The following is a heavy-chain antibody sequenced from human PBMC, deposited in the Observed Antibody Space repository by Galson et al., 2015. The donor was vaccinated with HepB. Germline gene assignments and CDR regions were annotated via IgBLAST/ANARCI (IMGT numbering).Heavy chain of an antibody. CDR2: IKDKTDGGTT. V-gene: IGHV3-15*01. CDR3: ITDRRKTTVVQFDY. D-gene: IGHD4-23*01. J-gene: IGHJ4*02. CDR1: GFTFSDAW. Sequence: SLRLSCAASGFTFSDAWMSWVRQAPGTGLEWVGRIKDKTDGGTTDYAAPVKGRFTISRDDSKNTLYLQMDSLKTEDTAVYYRITDRRKTTVVQFDYWGQGTLVTVSS.